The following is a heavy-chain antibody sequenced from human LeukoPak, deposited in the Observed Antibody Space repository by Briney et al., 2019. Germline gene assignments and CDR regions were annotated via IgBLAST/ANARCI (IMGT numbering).Heavy chain of an antibody. CDR3: ARGILVTVYAAFDY. CDR2: IIHSGST. V-gene: IGHV4-34*01. Sequence: SETLSLTCGVYGGSFSGYYWTWIRQSPGMGLEWIGEIIHSGSTNYNPSLTSRVTISVDASKNQFSLKLSSVTAADTAVYYCARGILVTVYAAFDYWGQGTLVTISS. D-gene: IGHD2-8*01. CDR1: GGSFSGYY. J-gene: IGHJ4*02.